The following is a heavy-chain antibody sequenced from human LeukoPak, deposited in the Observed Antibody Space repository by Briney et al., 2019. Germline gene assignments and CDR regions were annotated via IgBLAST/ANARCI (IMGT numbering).Heavy chain of an antibody. D-gene: IGHD5-12*01. V-gene: IGHV4-4*07. CDR3: ARDGYGGLPDFDY. Sequence: SETLSLTCTVSGGSINGFYWSWLRQPAGKGLEWIWRIYASGTTNYNPSLKSRVTLSLDTSKKQFSLKLRSVTAADTAVYYCARDGYGGLPDFDYWGQGTLVTVSS. J-gene: IGHJ4*02. CDR2: IYASGTT. CDR1: GGSINGFY.